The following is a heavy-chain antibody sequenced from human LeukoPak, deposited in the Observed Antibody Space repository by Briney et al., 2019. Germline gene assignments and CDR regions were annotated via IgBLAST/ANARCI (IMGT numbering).Heavy chain of an antibody. D-gene: IGHD3-10*01. CDR3: ARGVRFGELPLALLDY. CDR2: ISSSSSTI. Sequence: GSLKLSCSASGFTFSSYSINWVRQAPGKGLEWVSYISSSSSTIYYADSVKGRFTISRDNAKNSLYLQMNSLRAEDTAVYYCARGVRFGELPLALLDYWGQGTLVTVSS. V-gene: IGHV3-48*04. J-gene: IGHJ4*02. CDR1: GFTFSSYS.